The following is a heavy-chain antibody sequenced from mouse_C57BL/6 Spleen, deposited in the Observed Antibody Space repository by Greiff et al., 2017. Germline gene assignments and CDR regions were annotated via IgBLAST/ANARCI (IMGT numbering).Heavy chain of an antibody. J-gene: IGHJ4*01. V-gene: IGHV1-81*01. CDR2: IYPRSGNT. D-gene: IGHD1-1*01. CDR1: GYTFTSYG. CDR3: ARSLNYGSSWYAMDY. Sequence: VQLQQSGAELARPGASVKLSCKASGYTFTSYGISWVKQRTGQGLEWIGEIYPRSGNTYYNEKFKGKATLTADKSSSTAYMELRSLTSEDSAVYFCARSLNYGSSWYAMDYWGQGTSVTVSS.